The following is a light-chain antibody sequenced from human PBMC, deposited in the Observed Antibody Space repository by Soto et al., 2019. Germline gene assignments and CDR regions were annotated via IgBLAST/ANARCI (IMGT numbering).Light chain of an antibody. CDR1: QTVSTSY. J-gene: IGKJ4*01. Sequence: EIVLTQSPGTLSLSPGERATLSCRASQTVSTSYVAWYQQKPGQAPRPLIYGASSRATGIPDRFSGSGSGTDYTLTISRLEPEDFAVYYCQQYGFSLIAFGGGTKVEI. CDR3: QQYGFSLIA. V-gene: IGKV3-20*01. CDR2: GAS.